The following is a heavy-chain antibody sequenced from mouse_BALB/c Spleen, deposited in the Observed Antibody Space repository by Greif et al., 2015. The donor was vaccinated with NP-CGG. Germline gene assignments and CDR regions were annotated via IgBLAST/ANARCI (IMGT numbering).Heavy chain of an antibody. CDR3: GRVYYGSSCWSSDV. Sequence: EVKLVESGGGLVQPGGSRTLSCADSGFTFSDYGMAWVRQAPGKGPEWVGFISNLAYSIYYADTVTGRVTISRENAKNTRYLEKSRRRAEVTAMSSCGRVYYGSSCWSSDVCGAWTPVTVAS. V-gene: IGHV5-15*02. D-gene: IGHD1-1*01. CDR1: GFTFSDYG. J-gene: IGHJ1*01. CDR2: ISNLAYSI.